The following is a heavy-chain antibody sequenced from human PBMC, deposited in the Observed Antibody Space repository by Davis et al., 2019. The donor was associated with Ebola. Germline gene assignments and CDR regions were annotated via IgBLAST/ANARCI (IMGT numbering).Heavy chain of an antibody. CDR3: AKDLRPDLGELSFNFDY. V-gene: IGHV3-11*01. D-gene: IGHD3-16*02. J-gene: IGHJ4*02. Sequence: PGGSLRLSCAASGFTFSDYYMSWIRQAPGKGLEWVSYISSSGSTIYYADSVKGRFTISRDNAKNSLYLQMNSLRAEDTAVYYCAKDLRPDLGELSFNFDYWGQGTLVTVSS. CDR1: GFTFSDYY. CDR2: ISSSGSTI.